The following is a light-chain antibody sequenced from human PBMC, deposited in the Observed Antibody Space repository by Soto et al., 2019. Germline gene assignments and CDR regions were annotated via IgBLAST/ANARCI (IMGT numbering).Light chain of an antibody. V-gene: IGKV3-15*01. CDR2: DAS. J-gene: IGKJ5*01. CDR1: QSVSGA. Sequence: EIVWTQSPATLSVSPGERATLSCRASQSVSGAVAWYHHKPGQAPRLLIYDASTRALDTPARFAGSGAGTEFTLTISSLQSEDFAVYFCQQYNNWPITFGQGTRLEIK. CDR3: QQYNNWPIT.